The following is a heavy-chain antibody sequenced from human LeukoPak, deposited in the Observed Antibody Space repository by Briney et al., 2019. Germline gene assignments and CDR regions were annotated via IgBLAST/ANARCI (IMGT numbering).Heavy chain of an antibody. CDR2: ISTGDSTI. Sequence: PGGSLRLSCAASGFTFSSYSMNWVRQAPGKGLEWVSYISTGDSTIYYADSVKGRFTISRDNANNSLYLQLNSLRAEDTAVYYCARGNTYFDYWGQGTLVTVSS. V-gene: IGHV3-48*04. CDR1: GFTFSSYS. CDR3: ARGNTYFDY. J-gene: IGHJ4*02. D-gene: IGHD2-21*01.